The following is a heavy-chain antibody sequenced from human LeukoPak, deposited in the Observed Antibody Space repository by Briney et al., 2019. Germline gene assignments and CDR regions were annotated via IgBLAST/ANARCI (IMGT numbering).Heavy chain of an antibody. V-gene: IGHV1-18*01. D-gene: IGHD6-13*01. Sequence: ASVKVSCKASGYTFTSYGISWVRQAPGQGLEWMGWISAYNGNTNYAQKLQGRVTMTTDTSTSTAYMELSRLRSDDTAVYYCARDRAAAGYYYYYMDVWGKGTTVTVSS. CDR3: ARDRAAAGYYYYYMDV. CDR2: ISAYNGNT. J-gene: IGHJ6*03. CDR1: GYTFTSYG.